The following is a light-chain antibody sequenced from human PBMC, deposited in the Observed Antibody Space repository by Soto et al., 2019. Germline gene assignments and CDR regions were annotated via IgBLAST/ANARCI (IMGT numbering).Light chain of an antibody. CDR1: SSDVGDYNY. V-gene: IGLV2-14*01. CDR3: SSYTSSSTLV. Sequence: QSALTQPASVSGSPGQSITISCTGTSSDVGDYNYVSWYQQHPGKAPKLMIYDVSNRPSGVSNRFSGSTSGNTASLTVSGLQAEDEADYYCSSYTSSSTLVFGGGTKVTVL. CDR2: DVS. J-gene: IGLJ2*01.